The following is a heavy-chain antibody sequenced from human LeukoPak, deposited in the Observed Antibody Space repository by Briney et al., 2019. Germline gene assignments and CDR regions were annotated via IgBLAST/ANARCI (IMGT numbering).Heavy chain of an antibody. Sequence: GGSLSLSCAASGFTFSSYSMTWVRQAPGKGLEWVSYISSSSSTIYYADSVKSRFTISRDNAKNSLYLQMNSLRAEDTAVYYCARGLRITIFGVVKRHWFDPWGQGTLVTVSS. CDR3: ARGLRITIFGVVKRHWFDP. V-gene: IGHV3-48*01. CDR1: GFTFSSYS. CDR2: ISSSSSTI. D-gene: IGHD3-3*01. J-gene: IGHJ5*02.